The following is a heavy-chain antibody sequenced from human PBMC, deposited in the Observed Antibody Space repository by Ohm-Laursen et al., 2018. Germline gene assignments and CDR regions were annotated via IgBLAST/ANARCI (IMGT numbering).Heavy chain of an antibody. J-gene: IGHJ4*02. CDR2: ISGTGSNT. V-gene: IGHV3-23*01. CDR3: AKGLEYYYGSGSFG. Sequence: SLRLSCAASGFIFSNYWMTWVRQAPGKGLEWVSGISGTGSNTFYADSVKGRFIISRDNSKNTVFLQMNSLRAEDTAVYYCAKGLEYYYGSGSFGWGQGTLVTVSS. D-gene: IGHD3-10*01. CDR1: GFIFSNYW.